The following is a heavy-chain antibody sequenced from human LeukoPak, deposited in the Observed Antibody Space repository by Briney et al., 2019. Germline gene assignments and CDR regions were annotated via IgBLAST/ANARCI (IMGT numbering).Heavy chain of an antibody. CDR2: IKQDGSEK. V-gene: IGHV3-7*01. D-gene: IGHD2-2*02. CDR3: ARVGCSSTSCYRGWDDAFDI. Sequence: GGSQRLSCAASGFTFSSYWMSWVRQAPGKGLEWVANIKQDGSEKYYVDSVKGRFTISRDNAKNSLYLQMNSLRAEDTAVYYCARVGCSSTSCYRGWDDAFDIWGQGTMVTVSS. J-gene: IGHJ3*02. CDR1: GFTFSSYW.